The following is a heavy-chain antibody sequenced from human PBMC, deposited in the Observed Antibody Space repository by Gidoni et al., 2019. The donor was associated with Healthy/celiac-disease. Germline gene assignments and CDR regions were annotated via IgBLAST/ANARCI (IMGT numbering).Heavy chain of an antibody. D-gene: IGHD6-13*01. CDR1: GFTFSSYA. CDR3: ARDRGSSSWYSYYGMDV. V-gene: IGHV3-30*01. J-gene: IGHJ6*02. Sequence: QVQLVESGGGVVQPGRSLRLSCAASGFTFSSYAMHWVRQAPGKGLEWVAVISYDGSNKYYADSVKGRFTISRDNSKNTLYLQMNSLRAEDTAVYYCARDRGSSSWYSYYGMDVWGQGTTVTVSS. CDR2: ISYDGSNK.